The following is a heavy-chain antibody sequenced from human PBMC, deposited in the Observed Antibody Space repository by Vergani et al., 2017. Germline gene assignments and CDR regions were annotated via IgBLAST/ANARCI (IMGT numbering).Heavy chain of an antibody. CDR3: ARVLNSGSYFDY. D-gene: IGHD1-26*01. Sequence: QVQLQESGPGLVKPSETLSLTCTVSGGSISSYYWSWIRQLPGKGLEWIGYIYYSGSTNYNPSLKSRVTISVDTSKNQFSLKLSSVTAADTAVYYCARVLNSGSYFDYWGQGTLVTVSS. J-gene: IGHJ4*02. V-gene: IGHV4-59*01. CDR2: IYYSGST. CDR1: GGSISSYY.